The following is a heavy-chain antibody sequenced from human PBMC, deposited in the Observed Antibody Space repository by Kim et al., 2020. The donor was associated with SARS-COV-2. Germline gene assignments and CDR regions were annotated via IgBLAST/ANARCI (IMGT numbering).Heavy chain of an antibody. CDR1: GFTFSSYG. CDR3: ANSLYSSSSGWYFDL. D-gene: IGHD6-6*01. V-gene: IGHV3-30*18. J-gene: IGHJ2*01. CDR2: ISYDGSNK. Sequence: GGSLRLSCAASGFTFSSYGMHWVRQAPGKGLEWVAVISYDGSNKYYADSVKGRFTISRDNSKNTLYLQMNSLRAEDTAVYYCANSLYSSSSGWYFDLWGR.